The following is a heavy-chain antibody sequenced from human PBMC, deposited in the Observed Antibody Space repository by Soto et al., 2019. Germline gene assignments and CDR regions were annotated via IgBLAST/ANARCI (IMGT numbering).Heavy chain of an antibody. CDR1: GFTFSSYW. CDR2: IKQDGSEK. D-gene: IGHD2-15*01. Sequence: EVQLVESGGGLVQPGGSLRLSCAASGFTFSSYWMSWVRQAPGKGLEWVANIKQDGSEKYYVDSVKGRFTISRDNAKNSLYLQMNSPRAEESGVYYGARGYCRGGSCYPEFYFDYWGQGTLVTVSS. CDR3: ARGYCRGGSCYPEFYFDY. V-gene: IGHV3-7*05. J-gene: IGHJ4*02.